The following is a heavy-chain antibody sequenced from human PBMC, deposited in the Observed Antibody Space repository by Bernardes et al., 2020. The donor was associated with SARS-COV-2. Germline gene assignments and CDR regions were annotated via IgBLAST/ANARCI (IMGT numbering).Heavy chain of an antibody. CDR2: IYYIGNT. V-gene: IGHV4-39*01. J-gene: IGHJ4*02. CDR3: ARQGDGYSLIYLES. D-gene: IGHD3-3*01. Sequence: TLSLTCTVSGGSISSSSYYWGWIRQPPGKGLEWIGSIYYIGNTYYNPSLKSRVTISVDTSKNQFSLKLTSVTAADTAVYYCARQGDGYSLIYLESWGQGTLVTVSS. CDR1: GGSISSSSYY.